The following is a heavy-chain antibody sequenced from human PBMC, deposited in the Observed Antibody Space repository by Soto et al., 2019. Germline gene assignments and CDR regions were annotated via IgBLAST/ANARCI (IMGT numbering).Heavy chain of an antibody. J-gene: IGHJ4*02. CDR3: ARYEPAARPTTFDY. CDR2: IYYSGST. Sequence: SETLSLTCTVSGGSISSYYWSWIRQPPGKGLEWIGYIYYSGSTNYNPSLKSRVTISVDTSKNQFSLKLSSVTAADTAVYYCARYEPAARPTTFDYWGQGTLVTVSS. CDR1: GGSISSYY. D-gene: IGHD2-2*02. V-gene: IGHV4-59*01.